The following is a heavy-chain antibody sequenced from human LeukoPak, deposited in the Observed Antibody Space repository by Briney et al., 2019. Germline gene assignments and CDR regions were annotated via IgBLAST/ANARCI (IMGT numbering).Heavy chain of an antibody. J-gene: IGHJ3*02. CDR1: GGSISSYY. Sequence: SETLSLTCTVSGGSISSYYWSWIRQPPGKGLEWIGYIYYSGSTNYNPSLKSRVTISVDTSKNQFSLKLSSVTAADTAVNYCARDDYSGAFDIWGQGTMVTVSS. CDR2: IYYSGST. CDR3: ARDDYSGAFDI. V-gene: IGHV4-59*01. D-gene: IGHD4-11*01.